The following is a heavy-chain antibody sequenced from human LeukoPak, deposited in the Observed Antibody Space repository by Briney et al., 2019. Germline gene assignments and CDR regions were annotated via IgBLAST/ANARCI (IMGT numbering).Heavy chain of an antibody. CDR1: GGSISSFY. D-gene: IGHD2-15*01. J-gene: IGHJ6*03. V-gene: IGHV4-59*12. Sequence: TSETLSLTCTVSGGSISSFYWSWIRQPPGKGLEWIGYIYYTGSTNYNPSLKSRVTISLDTSKNQFSLKLSSVTAADTAVYYCARVSFFRWASTRPSYYYYYMDVWGKGTTVTISS. CDR2: IYYTGST. CDR3: ARVSFFRWASTRPSYYYYYMDV.